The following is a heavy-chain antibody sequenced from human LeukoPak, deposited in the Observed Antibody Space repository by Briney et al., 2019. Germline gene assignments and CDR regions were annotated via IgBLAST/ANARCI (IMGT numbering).Heavy chain of an antibody. J-gene: IGHJ4*02. V-gene: IGHV3-48*03. CDR3: ARDYGGSSPFDY. Sequence: GGSLRLSCAASGFTFSSYEMHWVRQAPGKGLEWVSYISSSDSTIYYAASVKGRFTISRNNAKNSLYLQMNSLRAEDTAVYYCARDYGGSSPFDYWGQGTLVTVSS. D-gene: IGHD4-23*01. CDR2: ISSSDSTI. CDR1: GFTFSSYE.